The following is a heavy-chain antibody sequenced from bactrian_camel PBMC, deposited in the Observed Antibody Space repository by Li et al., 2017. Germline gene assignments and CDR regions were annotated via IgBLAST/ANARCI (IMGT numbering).Heavy chain of an antibody. J-gene: IGHJ4*01. CDR1: GYLDSSYC. CDR2: ITTDSRNS. V-gene: IGHV3S40*01. Sequence: VQLVESGGGSVQSGGSLRLSCAASGYLDSSYCMGWFRQAPGKEREGVATITTDSRNSFYADSVEGRFTLSLDTAKKMVYLQMNNLKPEDTAMYYCAATTRYAGSWFDRSKWLYWGQGTQVTVS. D-gene: IGHD2*01. CDR3: AATTRYAGSWFDRSKWLY.